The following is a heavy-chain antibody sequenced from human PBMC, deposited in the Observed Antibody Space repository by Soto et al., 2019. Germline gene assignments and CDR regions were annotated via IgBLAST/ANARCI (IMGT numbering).Heavy chain of an antibody. CDR2: ISGSGGST. J-gene: IGHJ4*02. D-gene: IGHD6-6*01. V-gene: IGHV3-23*01. CDR3: AEDSPIGGSSSHYFDY. Sequence: GGSLRLSCAASGFTFSSYSMSWVRQAPGEGLEWVSAISGSGGSTYYADSVKGRFTISRDNSKNTLYLQMNSLRAEDAAVYYCAEDSPIGGSSSHYFDYWGQGTLVTVSS. CDR1: GFTFSSYS.